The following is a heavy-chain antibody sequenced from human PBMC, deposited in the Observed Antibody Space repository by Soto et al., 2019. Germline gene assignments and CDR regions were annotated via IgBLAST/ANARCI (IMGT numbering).Heavy chain of an antibody. CDR3: ARDFAYFDS. CDR2: VYHTGRT. V-gene: IGHV4-61*01. CDR1: GGSFKSGSYP. J-gene: IGHJ4*02. D-gene: IGHD3-3*01. Sequence: QVQLQESGPGLVKPSETLSLTCTVSGGSFKSGSYPWSWIRQPQGKGLEWIGYVYHTGRTSYNTSLKSRVYISIDTSKNQFALNLDSVTAADMAVYFCARDFAYFDSWGQGTLVTVSS.